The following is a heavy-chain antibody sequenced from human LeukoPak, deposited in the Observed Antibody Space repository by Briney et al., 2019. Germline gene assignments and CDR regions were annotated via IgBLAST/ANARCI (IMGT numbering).Heavy chain of an antibody. D-gene: IGHD3-9*01. CDR3: ARIDGILTGYYRVGAFDI. CDR2: IYYSGST. J-gene: IGHJ3*02. Sequence: SETLSLTCTVSGGSISSYYWSWIRQPPGKGLEWIGYIYYSGSTNYNPSLKSRVTISVDTSKNQFSLKLSSVTAADTAVYYCARIDGILTGYYRVGAFDIWGQGTMVTVSS. CDR1: GGSISSYY. V-gene: IGHV4-59*12.